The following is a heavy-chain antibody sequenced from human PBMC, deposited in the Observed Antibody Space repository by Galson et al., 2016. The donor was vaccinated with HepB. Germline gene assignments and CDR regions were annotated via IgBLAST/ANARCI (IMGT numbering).Heavy chain of an antibody. CDR3: ARAPYSNGWYSRYGMDV. CDR1: GDSVSSNDAA. Sequence: CAISGDSVSSNDAAWNWIRQSPSGGLERLGRTYYRSKWYNDYAVSVKGRIIINPDTSKNQFSLQLNSVTPEDTAVYYCARAPYSNGWYSRYGMDVWGQGTTVTVSS. CDR2: TYYRSKWYN. J-gene: IGHJ6*02. D-gene: IGHD6-19*01. V-gene: IGHV6-1*01.